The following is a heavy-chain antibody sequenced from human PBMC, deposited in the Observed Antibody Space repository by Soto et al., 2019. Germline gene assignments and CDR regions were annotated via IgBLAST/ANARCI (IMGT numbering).Heavy chain of an antibody. CDR3: ARTVGQMATIQRGWFDP. D-gene: IGHD5-12*01. CDR1: GFSLSNARMG. Sequence: QVTLKESGPVLVKPTETLTLTCTVSGFSLSNARMGVSWIRQPPGKALEWLAHIFSNDEKSDSTSLKSRLTISKDTSKSQVVRTMTNIDPVDTATYYCARTVGQMATIQRGWFDPWGQGTLVTVSS. CDR2: IFSNDEK. V-gene: IGHV2-26*01. J-gene: IGHJ5*02.